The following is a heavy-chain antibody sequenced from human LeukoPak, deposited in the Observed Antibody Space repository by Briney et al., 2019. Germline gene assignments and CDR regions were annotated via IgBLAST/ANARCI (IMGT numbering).Heavy chain of an antibody. CDR1: GSTFRNYS. J-gene: IGHJ4*02. V-gene: IGHV3-48*01. CDR2: ISSSSRTI. Sequence: PGGSLRLSCAASGSTFRNYSMNWVRQAPGKGLEWVSYISSSSRTIYYADSVKGRFTISRDNAKNSLYLQMNSLRAEDTAVYYCAAGLLDYWGQGTLVTVSS. CDR3: AAGLLDY.